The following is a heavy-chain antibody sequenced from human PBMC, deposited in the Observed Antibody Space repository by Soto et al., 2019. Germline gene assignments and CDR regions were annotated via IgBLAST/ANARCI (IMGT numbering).Heavy chain of an antibody. J-gene: IGHJ6*02. CDR2: VYHSGTT. V-gene: IGHV4-39*01. CDR1: GVSTSSSNYY. Sequence: SETLSLTCSVSGVSTSSSNYYWAWIRQPPGKGLEWIGSVYHSGTTFYSPSLKSRVTISLDTSKDQFSLNLMSVTAADTAVYYCARHWYRNGADCNSYAMDVLGQGTNVTVSS. D-gene: IGHD2-21*02. CDR3: ARHWYRNGADCNSYAMDV.